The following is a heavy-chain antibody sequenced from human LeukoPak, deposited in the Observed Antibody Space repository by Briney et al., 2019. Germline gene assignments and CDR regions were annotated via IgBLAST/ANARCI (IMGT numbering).Heavy chain of an antibody. J-gene: IGHJ6*03. CDR1: GFTFSSYW. Sequence: GGSLRLSCAASGFTFSSYWMHWVRQAPGKGLVWVSRINSDGSSTGYADSVKGRFTISRDNAKNTLYLQMNSLRAEDTAVYYCARVSVSSSSWNYYYYYYMDVWGKGTTVTVSS. CDR2: INSDGSST. D-gene: IGHD6-13*01. V-gene: IGHV3-74*01. CDR3: ARVSVSSSSWNYYYYYYMDV.